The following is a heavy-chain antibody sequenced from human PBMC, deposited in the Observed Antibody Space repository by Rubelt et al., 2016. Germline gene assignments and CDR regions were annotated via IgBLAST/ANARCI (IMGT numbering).Heavy chain of an antibody. CDR2: ISAYNGNT. V-gene: IGHV1-18*01. CDR1: GYTFTSYG. J-gene: IGHJ4*02. CDR3: AIPSSSWYGVDY. D-gene: IGHD6-13*01. Sequence: QVQLVQSGAEVKKPGASVTVSCKASGYTFTSYGISWVRQAPGQGLEWTGWISAYNGNTNYAQKVRGRVTITTDTSTSAAYMELRSLRPDDTAVYYGAIPSSSWYGVDYWGQGTRVTVSS.